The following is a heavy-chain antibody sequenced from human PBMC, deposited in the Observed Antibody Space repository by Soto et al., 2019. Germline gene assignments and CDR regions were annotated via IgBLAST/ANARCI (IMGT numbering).Heavy chain of an antibody. CDR2: ISGSGGST. V-gene: IGHV3-23*01. D-gene: IGHD1-1*01. CDR3: AKDEGQLERRPIWSFDY. Sequence: HPGGSLRLSCAASGFTFSSYAMSWVRQAPGKGLEWVSAISGSGGSTYYADSVKGRFTIPRDNSKNTLYLQMNSLRAEDTAVYYCAKDEGQLERRPIWSFDYWGQGTLVTVSS. J-gene: IGHJ4*02. CDR1: GFTFSSYA.